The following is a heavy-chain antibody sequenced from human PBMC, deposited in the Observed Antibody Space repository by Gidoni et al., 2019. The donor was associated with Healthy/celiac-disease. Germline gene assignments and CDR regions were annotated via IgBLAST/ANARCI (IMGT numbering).Heavy chain of an antibody. CDR3: ARARRARQINPGYYFDC. V-gene: IGHV1-3*01. Sequence: QVQLVQSGAEVKKPGASVKVSCKASGYTFTSYAMHWVRQAPGQRLEWMGWINAGNGNTKYSQKFQGRVTITRDTSASTAYMELSSLRSEDTAVYYCARARRARQINPGYYFDCWGQGTLVTVSS. CDR1: GYTFTSYA. J-gene: IGHJ4*02. CDR2: INAGNGNT.